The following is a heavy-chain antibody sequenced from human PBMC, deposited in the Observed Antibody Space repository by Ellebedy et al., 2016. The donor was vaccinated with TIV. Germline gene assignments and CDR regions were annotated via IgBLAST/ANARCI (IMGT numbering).Heavy chain of an antibody. CDR3: ARWGSISGTTSASDY. V-gene: IGHV3-11*01. CDR1: GFTFSDYY. J-gene: IGHJ4*02. D-gene: IGHD1-1*01. CDR2: ISSSGSTF. Sequence: PGGSLRLSCAASGFTFSDYYMSWIRQAPGKGLEWVSYISSSGSTFSHEDSVQGRFTISRDNAKNSLYLQMNSLRAEDTAVYYCARWGSISGTTSASDYWGQGTRVTVSS.